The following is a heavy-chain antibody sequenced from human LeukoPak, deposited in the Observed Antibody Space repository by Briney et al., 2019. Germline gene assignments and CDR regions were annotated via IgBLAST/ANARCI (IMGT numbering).Heavy chain of an antibody. D-gene: IGHD3-10*01. J-gene: IGHJ6*03. CDR1: GFTFSDYY. Sequence: SGGSLRLSCAASGFTFSDYYMSWIRQVPGKGLEWVSYISSSGSTIYYADSVKGRFTISRDNAKSSLYLQMNSLRAEDTAVYYCARVLAGSYQHYYYYYMDVWGKGTTVTVSS. CDR2: ISSSGSTI. CDR3: ARVLAGSYQHYYYYYMDV. V-gene: IGHV3-11*01.